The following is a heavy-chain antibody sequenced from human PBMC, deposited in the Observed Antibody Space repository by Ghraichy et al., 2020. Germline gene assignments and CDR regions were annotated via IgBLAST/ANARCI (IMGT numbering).Heavy chain of an antibody. CDR1: GFTVKSHY. D-gene: IGHD3-22*01. CDR2: LYTDGST. J-gene: IGHJ6*02. CDR3: ATMGYHDSSGYYSDRYGMDV. Sequence: GESLNISCAASGFTVKSHYMNWVRQAPGKGLEWVSALYTDGSTYYADSVRGRFTISRDNSNNTLYLQMNRLRAEDTASYFCATMGYHDSSGYYSDRYGMDVWGQGTTVTFSS. V-gene: IGHV3-53*01.